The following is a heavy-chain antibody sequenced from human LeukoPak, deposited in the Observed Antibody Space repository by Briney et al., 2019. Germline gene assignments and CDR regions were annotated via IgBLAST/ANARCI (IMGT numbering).Heavy chain of an antibody. CDR2: IYYSGST. Sequence: SETLSLTCTVSGGSISSYYWSWIRQPPGKGLEWIGYIYYSGSTNYNPSLKSRVTISVDKSKNQFSLKLSSVTAADTAVYYCARDGSMVRGVIGWFDPWGQGTLVTVSS. CDR3: ARDGSMVRGVIGWFDP. J-gene: IGHJ5*02. D-gene: IGHD3-10*01. CDR1: GGSISSYY. V-gene: IGHV4-59*12.